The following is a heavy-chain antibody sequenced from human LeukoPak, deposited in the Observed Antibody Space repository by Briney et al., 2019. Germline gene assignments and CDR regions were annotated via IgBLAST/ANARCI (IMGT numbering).Heavy chain of an antibody. J-gene: IGHJ4*02. CDR2: IYYSGDT. CDR3: ASYPRGTLCVDY. CDR1: GGSISSSGYY. Sequence: NASETLSLTCTVSGGSISSSGYYWGWIRQPPGKGLEWIGSIYYSGDTYYNPSLKSRVTISVDTSKNQFSLKLSSVTAADTAVYYCASYPRGTLCVDYWGQGTLVTVSS. D-gene: IGHD1-1*01. V-gene: IGHV4-39*07.